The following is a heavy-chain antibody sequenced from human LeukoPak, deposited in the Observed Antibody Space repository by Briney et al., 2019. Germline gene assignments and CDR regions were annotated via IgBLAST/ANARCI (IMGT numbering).Heavy chain of an antibody. CDR3: AASTIFGVVIPDY. V-gene: IGHV4-61*08. J-gene: IGHJ4*02. CDR2: IYYSGST. CDR1: GGSIGSGGYS. D-gene: IGHD3-3*01. Sequence: PSETLSLTCAVSGGSIGSGGYSWSWIRQPPGKGLEWIGYIYYSGSTNYNPSLKSRVTISVDTSKNQYSLKLSSVTAADTAVYYCAASTIFGVVIPDYWGQGTLVTVSS.